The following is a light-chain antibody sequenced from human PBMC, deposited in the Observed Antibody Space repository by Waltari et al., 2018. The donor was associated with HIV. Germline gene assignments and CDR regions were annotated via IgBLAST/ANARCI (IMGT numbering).Light chain of an antibody. Sequence: QSALTPPASVSGSPGQSLTNSCTGTSRDVGSYHLVPWYQQPPGKAPKLMIYEGSMRPHGVSSRFSGSKSGNTASLTISGLQAEDEADYYCCSYAGSSTLEVFGGGTKLTVL. CDR1: SRDVGSYHL. V-gene: IGLV2-23*01. J-gene: IGLJ2*01. CDR2: EGS. CDR3: CSYAGSSTLEV.